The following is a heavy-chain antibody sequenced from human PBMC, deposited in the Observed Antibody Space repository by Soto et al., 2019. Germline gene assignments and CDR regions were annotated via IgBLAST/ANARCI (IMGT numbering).Heavy chain of an antibody. CDR1: GFSFSSYA. CDR3: AKCSIEYSASVDN. CDR2: ISARGGSS. Sequence: DVQLLESGGGLVQPGGSLRLSCAASGFSFSSYAMVWVRQAPGKGLEWVAVISARGGSSYFAYSVKGRFTLSRDNSKNVLSREMKSLRAEATAIYFCAKCSIEYSASVDNGGQGTLVVFSS. J-gene: IGHJ4*02. V-gene: IGHV3-23*01. D-gene: IGHD5-12*01.